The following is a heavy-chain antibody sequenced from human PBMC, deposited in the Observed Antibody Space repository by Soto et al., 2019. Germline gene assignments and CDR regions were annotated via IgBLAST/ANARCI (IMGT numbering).Heavy chain of an antibody. D-gene: IGHD3-22*01. J-gene: IGHJ4*02. Sequence: EVQLVESGGGLVKHGGSLRLSCAASGFSFSNAWMKWVRQAPGKGLEWVGRIKSEANGGTTDHAAAVKGRFIISRDDSKNMLFLQMDSLITEDSAVYYCAYYRDSSARHVDFWGQGTLVTVSS. CDR3: AYYRDSSARHVDF. CDR1: GFSFSNAW. V-gene: IGHV3-15*07. CDR2: IKSEANGGTT.